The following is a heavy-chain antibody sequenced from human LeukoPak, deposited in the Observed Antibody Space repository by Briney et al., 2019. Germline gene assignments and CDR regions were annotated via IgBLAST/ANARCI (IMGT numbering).Heavy chain of an antibody. CDR2: TWYDGSNK. J-gene: IGHJ5*02. D-gene: IGHD5-24*01. CDR1: GFTFSSYG. CDR3: ARDVETTNWFDP. Sequence: PGRSLRLSCAVSGFTFSSYGMHWVRQAPGNGLEWVAVTWYDGSNKYYADSVKGRFTIHRDNSKNTQYLQMNSLRAEDTAMYYCARDVETTNWFDPWGEGTLVTVSS. V-gene: IGHV3-33*01.